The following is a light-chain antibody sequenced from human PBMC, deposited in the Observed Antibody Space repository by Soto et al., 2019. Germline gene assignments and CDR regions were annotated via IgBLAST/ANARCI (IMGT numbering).Light chain of an antibody. J-gene: IGKJ5*01. CDR3: QQYSSSPRT. Sequence: EMAGTPCARVLSFSPGDRATLSCRASQTISSGFLAWYQQKVGQAPRLLIYDASNRATGVPDRFSGSGSGTDFSLTISRLEPEDFAVYHCQQYSSSPRTFGQGTRLEIK. V-gene: IGKV3-20*01. CDR1: QTISSGF. CDR2: DAS.